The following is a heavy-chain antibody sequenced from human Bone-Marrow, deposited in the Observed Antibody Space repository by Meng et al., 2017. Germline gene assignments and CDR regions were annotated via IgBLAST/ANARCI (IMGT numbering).Heavy chain of an antibody. Sequence: GGSLRLSCAVSGFIVSSNYMSWVRQAPGKGLEWVSVIYSGGSTYYADSVKGRFTISRHNSKNTLYLQMNSLRAEDTAVYYCARGGPSSYYYDSSGYPLNYWGQGTLVTVSS. CDR3: ARGGPSSYYYDSSGYPLNY. V-gene: IGHV3-53*04. CDR1: GFIVSSNY. J-gene: IGHJ4*02. CDR2: IYSGGST. D-gene: IGHD3-22*01.